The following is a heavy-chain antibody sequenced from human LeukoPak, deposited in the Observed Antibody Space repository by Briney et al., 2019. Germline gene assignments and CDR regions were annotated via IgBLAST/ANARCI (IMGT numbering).Heavy chain of an antibody. J-gene: IGHJ3*02. CDR1: GYTFTSYG. Sequence: GASVKVSCKASGYTFTSYGISWVRQAPGQGLEWMGWISAYNGNTNYAQKLQGRVTMTRGTSTSTAYMELRSLRSDDTAVYYCAREEIRTTDEAFDIWGQGTMVTVSS. D-gene: IGHD1-1*01. CDR2: ISAYNGNT. CDR3: AREEIRTTDEAFDI. V-gene: IGHV1-18*01.